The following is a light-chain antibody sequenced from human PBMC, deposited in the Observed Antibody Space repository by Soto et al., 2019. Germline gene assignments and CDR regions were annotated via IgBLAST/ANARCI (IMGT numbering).Light chain of an antibody. Sequence: QSALTQPASVSGSPGQSITISCTGTSSDVGGYNYVSWYQQHPGKAPKLMIYDVSNRPSGVSNRFSGSKSGNTAALTISGLKAEDEADYYCSSYTSSSTDLYVFGTGTKLTVL. CDR1: SSDVGGYNY. CDR2: DVS. J-gene: IGLJ1*01. CDR3: SSYTSSSTDLYV. V-gene: IGLV2-14*01.